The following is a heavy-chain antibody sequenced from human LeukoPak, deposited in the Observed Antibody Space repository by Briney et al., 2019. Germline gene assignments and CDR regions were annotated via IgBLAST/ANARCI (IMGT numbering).Heavy chain of an antibody. CDR2: ISGSGGST. J-gene: IGHJ5*02. CDR1: GFTFSSYA. V-gene: IGHV3-23*01. D-gene: IGHD2-2*01. Sequence: GGSLRLSCAASGFTFSSYAMSWVRQAPGKGLEWVSAISGSGGSTYYADSVKGRFTISRDNSKNTLYLQMNSLRAEDTAVYYCAKDSIVVVPVAIFSGDRVVNWFDPWGQGTLVTVSS. CDR3: AKDSIVVVPVAIFSGDRVVNWFDP.